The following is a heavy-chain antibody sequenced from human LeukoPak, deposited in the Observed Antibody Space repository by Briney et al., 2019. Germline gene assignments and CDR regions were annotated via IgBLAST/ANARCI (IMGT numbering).Heavy chain of an antibody. CDR1: GYTFIGYY. CDR3: ARVDTVNYYYYMDV. J-gene: IGHJ6*03. CDR2: INPKHGDT. D-gene: IGHD5-18*01. Sequence: ASVKVSCKASGYTFIGYYMHWVRQAPGQGLEWMGWINPKHGDTNYTQKFQDRVSMTRDTSISTAYMHLSRLRSADTAVYYCARVDTVNYYYYMDVWGKGTPVTVSS. V-gene: IGHV1-2*02.